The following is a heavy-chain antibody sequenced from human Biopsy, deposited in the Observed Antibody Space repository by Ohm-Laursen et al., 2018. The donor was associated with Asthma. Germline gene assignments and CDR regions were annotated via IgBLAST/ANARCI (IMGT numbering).Heavy chain of an antibody. D-gene: IGHD4-17*01. J-gene: IGHJ4*02. V-gene: IGHV1-24*01. CDR2: HDHEESGT. CDR3: ASDFPKDYVRYNFQF. Sequence: GASVKVSCKVSGYSLTDLSMHWVRQAPGQGLEWMGGHDHEESGTVNARRFQGRVTMTEDTSTDTAYMELSSLSSDDTAVYYCASDFPKDYVRYNFQFWGQGTLVTVSS. CDR1: GYSLTDLS.